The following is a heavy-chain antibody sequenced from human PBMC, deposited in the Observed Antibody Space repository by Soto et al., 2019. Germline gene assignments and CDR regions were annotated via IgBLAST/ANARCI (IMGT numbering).Heavy chain of an antibody. Sequence: QVPLVESGGGVVQPGRSLRLSCAASGFTFSSYGMHWVRQAPGKGLEWVAVISYDGSNKYYADSVKGRFTISRDNSKNNLYLQMSSLRAEDTAVYYCAKDQDYGDYWGQGTLVTVSS. CDR3: AKDQDYGDY. J-gene: IGHJ4*02. CDR1: GFTFSSYG. V-gene: IGHV3-30*18. CDR2: ISYDGSNK.